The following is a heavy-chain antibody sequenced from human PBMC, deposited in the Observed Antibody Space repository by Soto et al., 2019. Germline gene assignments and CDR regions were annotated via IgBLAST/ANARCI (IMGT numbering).Heavy chain of an antibody. Sequence: GASVKVSCKASGYTFTSYGISWVRQAPGQGLEWMGWISAYNGNTNYAQKLQGRVTMTTDTSTSTAYMELRSLRSDDTAVYYCARDAYSSGWYCFDYWGQGTLVTVSS. CDR2: ISAYNGNT. D-gene: IGHD6-19*01. CDR3: ARDAYSSGWYCFDY. CDR1: GYTFTSYG. J-gene: IGHJ4*02. V-gene: IGHV1-18*01.